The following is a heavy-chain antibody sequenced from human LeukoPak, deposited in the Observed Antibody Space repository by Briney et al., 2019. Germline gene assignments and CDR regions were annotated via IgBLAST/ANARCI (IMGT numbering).Heavy chain of an antibody. J-gene: IGHJ4*02. V-gene: IGHV4-4*07. CDR1: GGSISRYY. CDR3: ARRRIAVAGINY. Sequence: SETLSLTCTVSGGSISRYYWSWIRQPAGKGLEWIGRIYSDGTITYNPSLQSRVTMSIDTSKNQFSLKLNFVTAADTAVYYCARRRIAVAGINYWGQGTLVTVSS. CDR2: IYSDGTI. D-gene: IGHD6-19*01.